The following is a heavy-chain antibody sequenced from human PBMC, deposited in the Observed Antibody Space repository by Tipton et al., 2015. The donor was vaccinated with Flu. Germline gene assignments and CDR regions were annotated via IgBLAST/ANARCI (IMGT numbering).Heavy chain of an antibody. D-gene: IGHD3-16*01. CDR3: ARDEYPYYVLSGYFDY. CDR2: IHTSGST. J-gene: IGHJ4*02. V-gene: IGHV4-61*02. CDR1: GGSMSSGSSY. Sequence: TLSLTCTVSGGSMSSGSSYWSWVRQPAGKGLEWIGRIHTSGSTNYNPSLESRVTISVDTSKNQFSLKLTSVTAADTAVYYCARDEYPYYVLSGYFDYWGRGTLVTVSS.